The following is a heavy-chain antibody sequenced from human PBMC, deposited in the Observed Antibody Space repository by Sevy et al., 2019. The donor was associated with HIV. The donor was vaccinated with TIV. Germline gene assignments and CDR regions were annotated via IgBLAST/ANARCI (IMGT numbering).Heavy chain of an antibody. V-gene: IGHV1-2*06. D-gene: IGHD6-13*01. CDR2: INPTSGGT. CDR3: VRVPAAAGTRGYFDY. Sequence: ASVKVSCKTSGYSFSGYNMPWGRQAPGQGLEWMGRINPTSGGTKFAEMFQGRVTMTRDMSISTAYMELSSLRSDDTAVYYCVRVPAAAGTRGYFDYWGQGTLVTVSS. CDR1: GYSFSGYN. J-gene: IGHJ4*02.